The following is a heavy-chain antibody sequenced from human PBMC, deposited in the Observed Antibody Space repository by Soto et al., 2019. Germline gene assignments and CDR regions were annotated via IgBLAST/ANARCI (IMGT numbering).Heavy chain of an antibody. V-gene: IGHV1-69*12. J-gene: IGHJ2*01. CDR3: ARGNHRWRQLWYFDL. Sequence: QVQLVQSGAEVKKHGPSVTVSCKASGGTFSSYTISWVRQAPGQGLEWMGGIIPIFGTANYAQKCQGRVTINEDESTSTAYMELSSLRSEDTAVYYCARGNHRWRQLWYFDLWGRGTLVTVSS. CDR1: GGTFSSYT. D-gene: IGHD5-12*01. CDR2: IIPIFGTA.